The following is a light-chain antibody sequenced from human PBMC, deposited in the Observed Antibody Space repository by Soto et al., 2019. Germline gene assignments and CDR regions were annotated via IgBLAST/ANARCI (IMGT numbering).Light chain of an antibody. CDR2: GAS. CDR3: QQYDKWPRP. V-gene: IGKV3-15*01. Sequence: EIVMTQSPATLSVSTGERATLSCRASQSVSSNLAWYQQKPGQAPRLLIYGASTRATGIPARFSGSGSGTEFTLTISSLQSEDFAVYYCQQYDKWPRPFGQRSKVDIK. J-gene: IGKJ1*01. CDR1: QSVSSN.